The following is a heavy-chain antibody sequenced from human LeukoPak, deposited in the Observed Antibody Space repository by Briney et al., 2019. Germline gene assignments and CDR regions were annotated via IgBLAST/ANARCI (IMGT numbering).Heavy chain of an antibody. Sequence: PSETLSLTCTVSGGSISSYYSSCTPHPPPNRPEPNAHTKNSGTTNNNPPPKSPPTTPVDTPNNQFSLKLNSVTAADTAVYYCAKRPALTAFNYWGQKTLDTVSS. CDR1: GGSISSYY. D-gene: IGHD3-16*01. J-gene: IGHJ4*02. CDR3: AKRPALTAFNY. CDR2: TKNSGTT. V-gene: IGHV4-59*01.